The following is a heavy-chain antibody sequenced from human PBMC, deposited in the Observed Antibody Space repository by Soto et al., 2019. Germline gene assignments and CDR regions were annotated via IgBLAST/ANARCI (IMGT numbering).Heavy chain of an antibody. CDR2: LSDRGAHT. J-gene: IGHJ5*02. CDR3: AKQSISGWYYWFDL. V-gene: IGHV3-23*01. Sequence: GGSLRLSCAASGFTFSTYGMSWVRQAPGKGLEWVSGLSDRGAHTFYGDSVKGRFTISRDNSKDTLYLEMHSLRAEDTAMYYCAKQSISGWYYWFDLWGQGIVVTVSS. CDR1: GFTFSTYG. D-gene: IGHD6-13*01.